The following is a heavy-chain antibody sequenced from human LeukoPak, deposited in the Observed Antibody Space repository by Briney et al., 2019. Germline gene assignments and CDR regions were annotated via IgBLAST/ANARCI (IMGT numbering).Heavy chain of an antibody. CDR3: ARGLNYDFWSGPYYFDY. V-gene: IGHV4-39*01. CDR2: IYYSGST. CDR1: GGSISSSSYY. D-gene: IGHD3-3*01. J-gene: IGHJ4*02. Sequence: PSETLSLTCTVSGGSISSSSYYWGWIRQPPGKGLEWIGSIYYSGSTYYNPSLKSRVTISVDTSKNQFSLKLSSVTAADTAVYYCARGLNYDFWSGPYYFDYWGQGTPVTVSS.